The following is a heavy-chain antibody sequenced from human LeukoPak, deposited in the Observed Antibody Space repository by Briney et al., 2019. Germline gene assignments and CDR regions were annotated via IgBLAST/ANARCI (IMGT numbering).Heavy chain of an antibody. D-gene: IGHD2-2*01. CDR2: INPNSGAT. CDR1: GVTFSSYA. J-gene: IGHJ4*02. CDR3: ATLPSVVVPAASYRSSWYAANYFDC. V-gene: IGHV1-2*07. Sequence: ASVKVSCKASGVTFSSYAISWVRQAPGQGLEWMGWINPNSGATNYAHKFQGRVTMTRDTSISTAYMELSRLRPDDTAVYYCATLPSVVVPAASYRSSWYAANYFDCWGQGTLVTV.